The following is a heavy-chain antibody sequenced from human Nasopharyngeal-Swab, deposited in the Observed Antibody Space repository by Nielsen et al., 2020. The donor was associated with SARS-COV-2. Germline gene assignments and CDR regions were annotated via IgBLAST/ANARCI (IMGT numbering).Heavy chain of an antibody. CDR3: ARVIAAVGTYYTLYYYYGMDV. V-gene: IGHV3-11*01. D-gene: IGHD6-13*01. J-gene: IGHJ6*02. CDR1: GFTFSDNY. Sequence: GGSLRLSCAASGFTFSDNYMSWIRQAPGKGLEWVSYISSSGSTIYYADSVKGRFTISRDNAKNSLYLQMNSLRAEDTAVYYCARVIAAVGTYYTLYYYYGMDVWGQGTTVTVSS. CDR2: ISSSGSTI.